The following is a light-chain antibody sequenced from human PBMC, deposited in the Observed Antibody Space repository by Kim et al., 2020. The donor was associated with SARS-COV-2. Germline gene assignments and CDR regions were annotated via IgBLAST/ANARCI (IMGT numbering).Light chain of an antibody. J-gene: IGKJ4*01. CDR3: QQYFLVPPT. V-gene: IGKV1-33*01. CDR1: QDISNC. Sequence: DIQMTQSPSSLSASVGDRVAITCQASQDISNCLNWYQQKPGKAPKLLISDASILKAGVPSRFSGSGSGTLFTFTINSLQSEDVATYYCQQYFLVPPTFGGGTKVDIK. CDR2: DAS.